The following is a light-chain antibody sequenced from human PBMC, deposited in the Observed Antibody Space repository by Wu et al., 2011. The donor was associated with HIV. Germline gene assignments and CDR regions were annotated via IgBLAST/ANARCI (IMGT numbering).Light chain of an antibody. J-gene: IGKJ1*01. CDR1: QSVSSSY. CDR2: GAS. CDR3: QQYGSSPPT. V-gene: IGKV3-20*01. Sequence: SCRASQSVSSSYLAXYQXKPGQAPRLLIYGASRRATGIPDRVSGSGSGTDFTFTISRLEPEDFAVYYRQQYGSSPPTFGQGTKVEIK.